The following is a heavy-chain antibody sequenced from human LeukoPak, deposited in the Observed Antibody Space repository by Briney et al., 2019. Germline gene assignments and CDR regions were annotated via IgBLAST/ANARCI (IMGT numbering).Heavy chain of an antibody. V-gene: IGHV1-69*05. CDR1: GGTFSSYA. CDR3: ATGPPGGGCSSTSCSQYYYYYYYMDV. J-gene: IGHJ6*03. Sequence: SVKVSCKASGGTFSSYAISWVREAPGQGLEWMGGIIPIFGTANYAQKFQGRVTITTDESTSTAYMGLSSLRSEDTAVYYCATGPPGGGCSSTSCSQYYYYYYYMDVWGKGTTVTVSS. CDR2: IIPIFGTA. D-gene: IGHD2-2*01.